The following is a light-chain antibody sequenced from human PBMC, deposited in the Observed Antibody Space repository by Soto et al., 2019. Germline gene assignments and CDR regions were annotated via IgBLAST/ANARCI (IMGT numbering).Light chain of an antibody. Sequence: QSALTQPASVSGSPGQSITISCTGTSSDVGGYNYVSWYQQHSGKAPKLMIYEVSNRPSGVSNRFSGSKSGNTASLTISGLQAEDEADYYCRSYTSSSTLVFGGGTKVTVL. CDR1: SSDVGGYNY. J-gene: IGLJ3*02. CDR3: RSYTSSSTLV. V-gene: IGLV2-14*01. CDR2: EVS.